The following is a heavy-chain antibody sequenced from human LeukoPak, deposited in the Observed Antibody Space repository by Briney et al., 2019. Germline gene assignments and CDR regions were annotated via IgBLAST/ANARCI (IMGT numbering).Heavy chain of an antibody. CDR3: ASRLRYFDWSAAVDY. V-gene: IGHV1-69*13. CDR1: GGTFSSYA. CDR2: IIPIFGTA. Sequence: SVKVSCKASGGTFSSYAISWVRQAPGQGLEWMGGIIPIFGTANYAQKFQGRVTITADESTSTAYMELSSLRSEDTAVYYCASRLRYFDWSAAVDYWGQGTLVTVSS. J-gene: IGHJ4*02. D-gene: IGHD3-9*01.